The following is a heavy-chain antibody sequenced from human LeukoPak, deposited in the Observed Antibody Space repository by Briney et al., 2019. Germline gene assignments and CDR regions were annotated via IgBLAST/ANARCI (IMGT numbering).Heavy chain of an antibody. J-gene: IGHJ5*02. Sequence: SETLSLTCTVSGGSISSSSYYWGWIRQPPGKGLEWIGSIYYSGSTYYNPSLKSRVTISVDTSKNQFSLKLSSVTAADTAVYYCARDRLNWFDPWGQGTLVTVS. V-gene: IGHV4-39*02. CDR2: IYYSGST. CDR1: GGSISSSSYY. CDR3: ARDRLNWFDP.